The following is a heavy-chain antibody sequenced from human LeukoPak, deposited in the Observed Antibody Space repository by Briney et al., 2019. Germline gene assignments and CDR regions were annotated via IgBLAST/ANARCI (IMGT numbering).Heavy chain of an antibody. D-gene: IGHD2-8*01. CDR2: ISYDGSNK. J-gene: IGHJ4*02. Sequence: RGSLRLSCAASGFTFSSYAMHWVRQAPGKVLEWVAVISYDGSNKYYADSVKGRFTISRDNSKNTLYLQMNSLRAEDTAVYYCAKDPDCTSGICYTFFDYWGQGTLVTVSS. V-gene: IGHV3-30*04. CDR3: AKDPDCTSGICYTFFDY. CDR1: GFTFSSYA.